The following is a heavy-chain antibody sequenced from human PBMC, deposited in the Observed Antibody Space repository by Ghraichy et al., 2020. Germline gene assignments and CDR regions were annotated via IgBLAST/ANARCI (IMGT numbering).Heavy chain of an antibody. Sequence: GGSLRLSCAASGFSFSSYGMHWVRQAPGKGLEWVAVISYDGSNKNYADSVKGRFTISRENSKNTVYLQMNSLRAEDTAVFYCAKDSTYCSGGSCWGDYYYHVMDVWGQGTTVTVSS. CDR2: ISYDGSNK. J-gene: IGHJ6*02. CDR1: GFSFSSYG. CDR3: AKDSTYCSGGSCWGDYYYHVMDV. D-gene: IGHD2-15*01. V-gene: IGHV3-30*18.